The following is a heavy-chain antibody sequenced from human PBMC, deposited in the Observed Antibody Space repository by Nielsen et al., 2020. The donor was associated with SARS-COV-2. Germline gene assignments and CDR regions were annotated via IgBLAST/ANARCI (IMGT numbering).Heavy chain of an antibody. CDR2: IDPSDSYT. CDR3: ARHSVWGSYCSGGSCYDGMDV. D-gene: IGHD2-15*01. J-gene: IGHJ6*02. CDR1: GYSFTSYW. Sequence: GESLKISCKGSGYSFTSYWISWVRQMPGKGLEWMGRIDPSDSYTNYSPSFQGHVTISADKSISTAYLQWSSLKASGTAMYYCARHSVWGSYCSGGSCYDGMDVWGQGTTVTVSS. V-gene: IGHV5-10-1*01.